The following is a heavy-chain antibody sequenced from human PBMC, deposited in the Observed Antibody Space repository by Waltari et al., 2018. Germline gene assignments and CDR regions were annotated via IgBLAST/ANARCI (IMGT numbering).Heavy chain of an antibody. J-gene: IGHJ5*02. CDR2: IYYSGGT. CDR3: ARRHDFFWFDP. Sequence: QLQLQESGPGLVKPSETLSLTCTVSGGPITSTSYYWGWIRQPPGKGLEWIGSIYYSGGTYYNPSLKSRVTISIDTSKTQFSLKLSSVTAADTAVYYCARRHDFFWFDPWGQGTLVTVSS. V-gene: IGHV4-39*01. CDR1: GGPITSTSYY. D-gene: IGHD2-21*02.